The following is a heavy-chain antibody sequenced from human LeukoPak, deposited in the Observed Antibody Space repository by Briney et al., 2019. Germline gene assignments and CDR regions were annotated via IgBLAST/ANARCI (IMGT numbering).Heavy chain of an antibody. V-gene: IGHV3-30*02. CDR2: IRREEANS. CDR1: GFNLNSYA. J-gene: IGHJ4*02. Sequence: PGGSLRLSCAVSGFNLNSYAMHWVRQAPGKGLEWVAVIRREEANSFYADSLRGRFTISRDTSQKLLYLYIRTLRVQETAVYYCAKEYTPSSPLGELDSWGQGTLVTVSS. CDR3: AKEYTPSSPLGELDS. D-gene: IGHD6-6*01.